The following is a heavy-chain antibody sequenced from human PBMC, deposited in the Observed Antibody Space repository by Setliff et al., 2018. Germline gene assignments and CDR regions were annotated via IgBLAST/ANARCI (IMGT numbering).Heavy chain of an antibody. CDR1: GGSISSGSYY. CDR3: ARKSRNIVVVPAAVIYYYYYYMDV. Sequence: PSETLSLTCTVSGGSISSGSYYWSWIRQPPGKGLEWIGEINHSGSTNYNPSLKSRVTISADTSKNQFSLKLSSVTAADTAVYYCARKSRNIVVVPAAVIYYYYYYMDVWGKGTTVTVSS. J-gene: IGHJ6*03. V-gene: IGHV4-39*07. D-gene: IGHD2-2*01. CDR2: INHSGST.